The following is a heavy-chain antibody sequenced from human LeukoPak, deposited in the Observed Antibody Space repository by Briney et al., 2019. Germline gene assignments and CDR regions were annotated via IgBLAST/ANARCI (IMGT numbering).Heavy chain of an antibody. CDR1: NYSIRGGFF. V-gene: IGHV4-38-2*02. Sequence: PSETLSLTCTVFNYSIRGGFFWGWIRQSPGRGLEWIGIIARDGTAYSNPSLKSRLTISVDTSKNQVSLGLTSVTAADTATYYCAKVHSGSYIGYFDLWGRGTVVSVSS. CDR3: AKVHSGSYIGYFDL. J-gene: IGHJ2*01. CDR2: IARDGTA. D-gene: IGHD1-26*01.